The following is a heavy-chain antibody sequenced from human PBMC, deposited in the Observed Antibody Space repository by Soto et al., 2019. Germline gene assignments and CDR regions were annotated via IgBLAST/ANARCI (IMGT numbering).Heavy chain of an antibody. CDR2: IYYSGST. Sequence: SETLSLTCTVSGGSISSSSYYWGWIRQPPGKGLEWIGSIYYSGSTYYNPSLKSRVTISVDTSKNQFSLKLSSVTAADTAVYYCARHNSGSSYNLDCWGQGTLVTVSS. CDR1: GGSISSSSYY. CDR3: ARHNSGSSYNLDC. V-gene: IGHV4-39*01. J-gene: IGHJ4*02. D-gene: IGHD1-26*01.